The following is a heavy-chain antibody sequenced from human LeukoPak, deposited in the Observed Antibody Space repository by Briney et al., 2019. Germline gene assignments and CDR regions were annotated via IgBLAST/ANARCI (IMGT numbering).Heavy chain of an antibody. CDR1: RFTFSSYW. CDR3: ARDRDSSSSFDY. Sequence: PGGSLRLSCAASRFTFSSYWMSWVRQAPGKGLEWVANIKQDGSEKYYVDSVKGRFTISRDNAKNSLYLQMNSLRAEDTAVYYCARDRDSSSSFDYWGQGTLVTVSS. V-gene: IGHV3-7*05. J-gene: IGHJ4*02. D-gene: IGHD6-6*01. CDR2: IKQDGSEK.